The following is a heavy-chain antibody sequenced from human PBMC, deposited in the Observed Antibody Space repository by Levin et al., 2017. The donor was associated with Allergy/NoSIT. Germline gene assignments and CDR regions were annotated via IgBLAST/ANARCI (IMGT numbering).Heavy chain of an antibody. CDR2: ISGSGGST. Sequence: GESLKISCAASGFTFSSYAMSWVRQAPGKGLEWVSAISGSGGSTYYADSVKGRFTISRDNSKNTLYLQMNSLRAEDTAVYYCESRDIVATMSLLRDYYGMDVWGQGTTVTVSS. CDR1: GFTFSSYA. J-gene: IGHJ6*02. D-gene: IGHD5-12*01. CDR3: ESRDIVATMSLLRDYYGMDV. V-gene: IGHV3-23*01.